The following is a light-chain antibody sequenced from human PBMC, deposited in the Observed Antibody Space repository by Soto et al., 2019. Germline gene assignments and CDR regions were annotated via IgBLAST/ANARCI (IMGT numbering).Light chain of an antibody. CDR1: ETTALY. CDR3: QQSYNTPFT. CDR2: AAS. J-gene: IGKJ3*01. V-gene: IGKV1-39*01. Sequence: DIEMTQSPPSLSASVGDRVTITCRASETTALYLNWYQQKPGKAPKLLNRAASRLETGVPARFSGSGSGTAFTLTITALQPEDVATYYCQQSYNTPFTFGPGTTVDV.